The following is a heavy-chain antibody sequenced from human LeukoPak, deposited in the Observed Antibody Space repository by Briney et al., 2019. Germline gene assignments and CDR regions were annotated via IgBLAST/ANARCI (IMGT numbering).Heavy chain of an antibody. CDR2: LTPRGDST. CDR3: ARGGQRWLQFPYDY. Sequence: ASVKVSCKASGHTYTNYHIHWVRQAPGQGLEWMGILTPRGDSTNYAQKFQGRVTMTRDTSTNTIYMELSSLRSEDTAVYYCARGGQRWLQFPYDYWGQGTVVTVSS. V-gene: IGHV1-46*01. J-gene: IGHJ4*02. D-gene: IGHD5-24*01. CDR1: GHTYTNYH.